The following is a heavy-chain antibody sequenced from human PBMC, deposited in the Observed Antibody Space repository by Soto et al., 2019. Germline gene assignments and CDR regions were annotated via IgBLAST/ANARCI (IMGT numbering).Heavy chain of an antibody. V-gene: IGHV4-59*08. CDR2: IYYSGST. CDR3: ARRYGSSFDY. J-gene: IGHJ4*02. CDR1: GGSISSYY. Sequence: ASETLSLTRTVSGGSISSYYWSWIRQPPGKGLEWIGYIYYSGSTNYNPSLKSRVTISVDTSKNQFSLKLSSVTAADTAVYYCARRYGSSFDYWGQGTLVTVSS. D-gene: IGHD1-1*01.